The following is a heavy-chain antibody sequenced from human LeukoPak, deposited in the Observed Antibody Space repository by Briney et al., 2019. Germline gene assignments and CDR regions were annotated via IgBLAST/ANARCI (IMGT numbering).Heavy chain of an antibody. V-gene: IGHV1-18*01. CDR2: ISAYNGNT. J-gene: IGHJ4*02. CDR3: ARHRGSLTAITHADY. Sequence: ASVKVSCKASGYTFTSYGISWVRQAPGQGLEWMGWISAYNGNTNYAQKLQGRVTMTTDTSTSTAYMELRSLRSDDTAMYYCARHRGSLTAITHADYWGQGTLVTVSS. D-gene: IGHD2-21*02. CDR1: GYTFTSYG.